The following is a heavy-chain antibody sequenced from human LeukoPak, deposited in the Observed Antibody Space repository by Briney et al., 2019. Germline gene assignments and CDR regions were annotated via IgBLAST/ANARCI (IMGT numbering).Heavy chain of an antibody. D-gene: IGHD3-22*01. V-gene: IGHV4-59*01. CDR3: ARADYYYDSSGYTYLFDY. CDR2: IYYSGST. Sequence: PLETLSLTCTVSGGSISYYYWGWIRQPPGKGLEWIGYIYYSGSTNYHPSLKSRVTISVDTSKNQFSLNLSSVTAADTAVYYCARADYYYDSSGYTYLFDYWGQGILVTVSS. CDR1: GGSISYYY. J-gene: IGHJ4*02.